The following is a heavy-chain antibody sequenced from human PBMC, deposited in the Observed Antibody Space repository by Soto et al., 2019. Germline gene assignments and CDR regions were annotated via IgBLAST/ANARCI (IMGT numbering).Heavy chain of an antibody. V-gene: IGHV5-10-1*01. D-gene: IGHD1-26*01. Sequence: GESLKISCKGSGYSFTSYWISWVRQMPGKGLEWMGRIDPSDSYTNYSPSFQGHVTISADKSISTAYLQWSSLKASDTAMYYCASSGRPMGYYYYGMDVWGPGTTVTVSS. J-gene: IGHJ6*02. CDR2: IDPSDSYT. CDR1: GYSFTSYW. CDR3: ASSGRPMGYYYYGMDV.